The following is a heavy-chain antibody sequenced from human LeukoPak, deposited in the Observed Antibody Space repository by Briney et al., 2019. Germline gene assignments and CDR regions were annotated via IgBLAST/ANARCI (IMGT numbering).Heavy chain of an antibody. D-gene: IGHD5/OR15-5a*01. J-gene: IGHJ4*02. CDR2: IRYDGSNT. Sequence: GGSLRLSCAASGFTFSSYGMHWVRQATGKGLEWVAFIRYDGSNTHYGDSVKGRFTISSDNSKSTLYLQMNSLRVEDTAVYYCAKGKDSGSVYDCSDYWGQGTLVTVSS. V-gene: IGHV3-30*02. CDR1: GFTFSSYG. CDR3: AKGKDSGSVYDCSDY.